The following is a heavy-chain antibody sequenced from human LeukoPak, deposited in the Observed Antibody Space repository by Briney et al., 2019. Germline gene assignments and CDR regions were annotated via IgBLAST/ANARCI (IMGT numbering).Heavy chain of an antibody. V-gene: IGHV4-34*01. CDR2: INHSGST. D-gene: IGHD5-18*01. CDR3: ARFLRGTMVTAVYYFDY. Sequence: SETLSLTCAAYGGSFSGYYWSWIRQPPGKGLEWIGEINHSGSTNYNPSLKSRVTISVDASKNQFSLKLSSVTAADTAVYYCARFLRGTMVTAVYYFDYWGQGTLVTVSS. J-gene: IGHJ4*02. CDR1: GGSFSGYY.